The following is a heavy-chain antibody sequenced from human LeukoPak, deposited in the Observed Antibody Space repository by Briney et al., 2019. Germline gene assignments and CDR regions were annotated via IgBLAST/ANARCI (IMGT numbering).Heavy chain of an antibody. D-gene: IGHD2/OR15-2a*01. CDR1: GFTFSSFG. CDR2: ISGSGDST. J-gene: IGHJ5*02. Sequence: GGSLRLSCAASGFTFSSFGMNWVRQAPGKGLEWVSAISGSGDSTYSADSVKGRFTISRDNAKNSLYLQMKSLRAEDTAVYYCARGKTSQNIVTRKTYNWFDPWGQGTLVTVSS. CDR3: ARGKTSQNIVTRKTYNWFDP. V-gene: IGHV3-23*01.